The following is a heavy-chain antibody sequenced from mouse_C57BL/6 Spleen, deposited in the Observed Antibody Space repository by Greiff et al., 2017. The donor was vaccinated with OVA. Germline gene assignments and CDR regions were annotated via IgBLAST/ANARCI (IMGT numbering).Heavy chain of an antibody. CDR1: GYTFTSYW. CDR2: IDPSDSYT. Sequence: QVQLQQSGAELVKPGASVKLSCKASGYTFTSYWMQWVKQRPGQGLEWIGEIDPSDSYTNYNQKFKGKGTLTVDTSSSTAYLQLISLTSEDSAVYYCARGDSNWKAWFAYWGQGTLVTVSA. V-gene: IGHV1-50*01. CDR3: ARGDSNWKAWFAY. D-gene: IGHD2-5*01. J-gene: IGHJ3*01.